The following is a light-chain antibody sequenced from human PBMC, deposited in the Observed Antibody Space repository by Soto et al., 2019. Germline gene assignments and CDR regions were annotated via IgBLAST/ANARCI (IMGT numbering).Light chain of an antibody. J-gene: IGLJ3*02. CDR2: DNN. CDR3: GTWAGRLSVWV. V-gene: IGLV1-51*01. Sequence: QSALTQPPSVSVAPGQKVTISCSGSSSNIGNNYVSWYQQLPGTAPKLLIYDNNKRPSGIPDRFSGSKSGTSATLGITGLQTGGEADYYCGTWAGRLSVWVFGGGTKLTVL. CDR1: SSNIGNNY.